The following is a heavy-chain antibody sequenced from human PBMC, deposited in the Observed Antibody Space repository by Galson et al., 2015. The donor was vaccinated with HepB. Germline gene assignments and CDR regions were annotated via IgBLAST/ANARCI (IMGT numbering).Heavy chain of an antibody. D-gene: IGHD2-15*01. CDR1: GGSVSSGSYY. V-gene: IGHV4-61*01. CDR3: ARGRGVANY. J-gene: IGHJ4*02. CDR2: IYYSGST. Sequence: TLSLTCTVSGGSVSSGSYYWSWIRQPPGEGLEWIGYIYYSGSTNYNPSLKSRVTISVDTSKNQFSLKLSSVTAADTAVYYCARGRGVANYWGQGTLVTVSS.